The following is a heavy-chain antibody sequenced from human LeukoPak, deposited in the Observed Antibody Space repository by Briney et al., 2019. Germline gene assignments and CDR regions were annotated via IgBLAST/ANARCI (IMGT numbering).Heavy chain of an antibody. D-gene: IGHD3-10*01. CDR2: VWYDGNRK. J-gene: IGHJ4*02. V-gene: IGHV3-30*02. Sequence: GGSLRLSCAASGFTSSNHAMHWVRQAPGKGPEWVTLVWYDGNRKYYADSVKGRFTISRDNSKNSVYLQLNSLRPEDTAMYYCVSMVRGIGYWGQGTLVTVSS. CDR1: GFTSSNHA. CDR3: VSMVRGIGY.